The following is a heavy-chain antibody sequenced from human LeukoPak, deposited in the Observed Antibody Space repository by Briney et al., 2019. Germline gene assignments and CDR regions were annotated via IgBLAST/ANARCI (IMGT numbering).Heavy chain of an antibody. J-gene: IGHJ6*02. CDR3: ARDSSYSNYNSVYYYGMDV. CDR1: GFTFNDYT. V-gene: IGHV3-43*01. CDR2: ISWDGDST. Sequence: GGSLRLSCAASGFTFNDYTMHWVRQAPGKGLEWVSLISWDGDSTYYADSVKGRFTISRDNSKNTLYLQMNSLRAEDTAVYYCARDSSYSNYNSVYYYGMDVWGQGTTVTVSS. D-gene: IGHD4-11*01.